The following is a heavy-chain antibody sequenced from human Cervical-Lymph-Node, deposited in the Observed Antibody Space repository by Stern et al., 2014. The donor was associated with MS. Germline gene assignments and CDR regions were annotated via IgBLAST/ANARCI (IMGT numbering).Heavy chain of an antibody. D-gene: IGHD5-18*01. CDR2: IYHSGNT. CDR3: ARAPERTAYYYYYGMDV. J-gene: IGHJ6*02. V-gene: IGHV4-30-2*01. Sequence: QLQLQESGSGLVKPSQTLSLTCAVSGGSISSGGYSWSWIRQPPGKGLEWIGYIYHSGNTYSTPSLKSRVTISVARSKNQFSLKLSSVTAADTAVYYCARAPERTAYYYYYGMDVWGQGTTVTVSS. CDR1: GGSISSGGYS.